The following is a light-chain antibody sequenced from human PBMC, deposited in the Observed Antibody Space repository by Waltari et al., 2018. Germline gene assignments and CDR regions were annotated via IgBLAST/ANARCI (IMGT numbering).Light chain of an antibody. CDR2: GKN. V-gene: IGLV3-19*01. J-gene: IGLJ2*01. Sequence: SSELTQDPAVSVALGQTVRITCQGDSLRSYYASWYQQKPGQAPVLVIYGKNNRASGIPDRFSGASSGNTGSLTITGAQAEDEADYYCNSRDSSGNHLVFGGGTKLTVL. CDR1: SLRSYY. CDR3: NSRDSSGNHLV.